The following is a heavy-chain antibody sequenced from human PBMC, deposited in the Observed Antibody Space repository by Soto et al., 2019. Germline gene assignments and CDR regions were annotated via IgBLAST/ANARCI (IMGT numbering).Heavy chain of an antibody. CDR1: GVSVSRDYQ. CDR2: IDYTGSP. J-gene: IGHJ1*01. Sequence: SETLSLTCTVSGVSVSRDYQWIWVRQPPGKGLEWIGHIDYTGSPYYNPSLKSRLTISVDTSKNQFSLKVNSLTAADTAVYYCARAWDFWGQGTLVTVSS. V-gene: IGHV4-30-4*01. D-gene: IGHD1-26*01. CDR3: ARAWDF.